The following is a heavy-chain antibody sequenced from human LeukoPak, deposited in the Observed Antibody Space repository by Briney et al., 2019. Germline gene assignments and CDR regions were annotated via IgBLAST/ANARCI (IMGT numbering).Heavy chain of an antibody. Sequence: PGGSLRLSCAASGYTFSSYTMNWVRQAPGKGLEWVSSISSSSSYIYYAESVKGRFTISRDNTKNSLYLQMNSLRAEDTAVYYCARVGASREGSWGQGTLVTVSS. CDR2: ISSSSSYI. CDR3: ARVGASREGS. V-gene: IGHV3-21*01. CDR1: GYTFSSYT. D-gene: IGHD1-26*01. J-gene: IGHJ5*02.